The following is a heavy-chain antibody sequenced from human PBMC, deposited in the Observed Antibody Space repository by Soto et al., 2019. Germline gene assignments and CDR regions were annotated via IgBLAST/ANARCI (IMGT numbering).Heavy chain of an antibody. V-gene: IGHV3-13*01. CDR3: TRTADFTSAFDI. D-gene: IGHD2-21*02. CDR2: INVVGNT. CDR1: GFTFSNYD. Sequence: GGSLRLSCAASGFTFSNYDMHWVRQATGEGLQWVANINVVGNTYYPVSVRGRFTISRENAKNSLYLHINSLRAEDTAVYYCTRTADFTSAFDIWGQGTMVTVSS. J-gene: IGHJ3*02.